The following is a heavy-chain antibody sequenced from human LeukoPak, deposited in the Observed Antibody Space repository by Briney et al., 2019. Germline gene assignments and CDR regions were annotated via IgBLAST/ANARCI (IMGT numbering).Heavy chain of an antibody. V-gene: IGHV3-21*01. J-gene: IGHJ6*03. Sequence: GGSLRLSCAASGFTFSSYSMNWVRQAPGKGLEWVSSISSSSSYIYYADSVKGRFTISRDNAQNTLYLQMNSLRAEDTAVYYCARGVGWFGGYYYYMDVWGKGTTVTVSS. D-gene: IGHD3-10*01. CDR3: ARGVGWFGGYYYYMDV. CDR2: ISSSSSYI. CDR1: GFTFSSYS.